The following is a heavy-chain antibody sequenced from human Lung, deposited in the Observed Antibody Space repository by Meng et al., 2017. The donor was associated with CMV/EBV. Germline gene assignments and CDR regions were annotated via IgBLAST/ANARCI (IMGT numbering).Heavy chain of an antibody. CDR2: ISWDGGST. CDR3: AKDLAAAGQLYYYYGMDV. V-gene: IGHV3-43*01. CDR1: GFTFDDYT. D-gene: IGHD6-13*01. Sequence: GGSXRLXCAASGFTFDDYTMRWVRQAPGKGLEWVSLISWDGGSTYYADSVKGRFTISRDNSKNSLYLQMNSLRTEDTALYYCAKDLAAAGQLYYYYGMDVXRQGTTVTVSS. J-gene: IGHJ6*02.